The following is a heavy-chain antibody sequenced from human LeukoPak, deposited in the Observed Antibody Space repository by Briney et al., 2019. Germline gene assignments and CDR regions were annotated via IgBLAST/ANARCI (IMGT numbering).Heavy chain of an antibody. V-gene: IGHV1-8*01. CDR2: MNPNRGNT. CDR1: GYTFSNSD. Sequence: GASVTVSCKASGYTFSNSDINWVRQATGQGLAWMGWMNPNRGNTGYAQKFQGRVTMTRNTSISTAYMELSSLRSEDTAVYYCARDYFDSGRGYYYMDVWGKGTTVTVS. D-gene: IGHD3-10*01. J-gene: IGHJ6*03. CDR3: ARDYFDSGRGYYYMDV.